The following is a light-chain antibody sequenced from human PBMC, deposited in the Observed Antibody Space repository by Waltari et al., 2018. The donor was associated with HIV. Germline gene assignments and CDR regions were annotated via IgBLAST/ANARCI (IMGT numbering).Light chain of an antibody. V-gene: IGLV2-23*01. CDR1: RSDIWTYNL. CDR3: SSYGGSSNWL. CDR2: EGI. Sequence: QSALTQPASVSGSTGQSITISCTGTRSDIWTYNLVSWYQQHPGKAPKLIIYEGIKRPSGVSNRISGSKSANPASLTISGLQAEDEADYFCSSYGGSSNWLFGGGTKLTVL. J-gene: IGLJ2*01.